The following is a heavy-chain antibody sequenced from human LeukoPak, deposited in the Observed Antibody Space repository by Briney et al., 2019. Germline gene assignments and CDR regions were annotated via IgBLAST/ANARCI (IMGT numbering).Heavy chain of an antibody. Sequence: PSETLSLTCTVSGYPISSGYYWGWIRPPPGKGLEWIGSIYHSGSTYYNPSLKSRVTISVDTSKNQFSLKLSSVTAADTAVYYCARENRPDQRGATWSMVYADNWFDPWGQGTLVTVSS. CDR2: IYHSGST. J-gene: IGHJ5*02. D-gene: IGHD2-8*01. V-gene: IGHV4-38-2*02. CDR3: ARENRPDQRGATWSMVYADNWFDP. CDR1: GYPISSGYY.